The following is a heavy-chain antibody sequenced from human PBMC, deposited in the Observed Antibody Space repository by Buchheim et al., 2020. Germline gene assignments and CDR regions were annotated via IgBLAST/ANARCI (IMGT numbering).Heavy chain of an antibody. CDR2: INEDGSFT. V-gene: IGHV3-74*01. D-gene: IGHD1-26*01. CDR3: ARDLSGSQDY. J-gene: IGHJ4*02. CDR1: GFTLRTYW. Sequence: EVQLAESGGGLVQPGGSLRLSCAASGFTLRTYWMHWVRQAPGKGLEWVSRINEDGSFTNYADSVKGRFTLPRDKDEKTLYLQMTSLRVEDTAMYYCARDLSGSQDYWGQGTL.